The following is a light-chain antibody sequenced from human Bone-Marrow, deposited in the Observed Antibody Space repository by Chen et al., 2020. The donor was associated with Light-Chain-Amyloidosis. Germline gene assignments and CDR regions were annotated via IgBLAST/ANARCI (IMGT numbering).Light chain of an antibody. CDR3: QSADSSGTYEVI. J-gene: IGLJ2*01. Sequence: SYELTQPPSVSVSPGQTARITCSGDALPKQYAYWYQQQPGQAPVLVIYKDSERPSGIPERFSGSSSGTTATLTISGVQAEDEADYHCQSADSSGTYEVIFGGGTKLTVL. CDR2: KDS. V-gene: IGLV3-25*03. CDR1: ALPKQY.